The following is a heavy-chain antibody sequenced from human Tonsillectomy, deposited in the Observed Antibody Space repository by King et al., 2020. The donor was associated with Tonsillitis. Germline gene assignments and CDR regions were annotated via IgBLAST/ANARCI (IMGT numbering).Heavy chain of an antibody. J-gene: IGHJ4*02. CDR3: ARDLTTLFLFDY. V-gene: IGHV3-30-3*01. CDR2: ISYDGGNK. D-gene: IGHD3-9*01. Sequence: VQLVESGGGVVQPGRSLRLSCAASGFTFSSYAMHWVRQAPGKGLEWVAGISYDGGNKYYADSVKGRFTISRVNSKNTLYLQMNSLRSEDTAVYYCARDLTTLFLFDYWGQGTLVTVSS. CDR1: GFTFSSYA.